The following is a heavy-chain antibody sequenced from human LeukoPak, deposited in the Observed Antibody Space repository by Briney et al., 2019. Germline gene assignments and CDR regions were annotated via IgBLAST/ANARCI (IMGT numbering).Heavy chain of an antibody. CDR3: ARGGVYCSGGSCYPDAFDI. Sequence: SQTLSLTCTVSGGSISSGDYYWSWIRQPPGKGLEWIGYIYYSGSTYYNPSLKSRVTISVDTSKNQFSLKLSSVTAADTAVYYCARGGVYCSGGSCYPDAFDIWGQGTMVTVSS. J-gene: IGHJ3*02. D-gene: IGHD2-15*01. V-gene: IGHV4-30-4*01. CDR2: IYYSGST. CDR1: GGSISSGDYY.